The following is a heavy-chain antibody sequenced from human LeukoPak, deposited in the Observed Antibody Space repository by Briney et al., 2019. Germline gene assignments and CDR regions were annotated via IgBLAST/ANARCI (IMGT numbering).Heavy chain of an antibody. CDR1: GGSISSSSYY. CDR2: IYYSGST. J-gene: IGHJ5*02. CDR3: ARLYYDSSGNWFDP. V-gene: IGHV4-39*01. Sequence: SETLSLTCTVSGGSISSSSYYWGWIRQPPGKGLEWIGSIYYSGSTYYNPSLKSRVTISVDTSKNQFSLKLSSVTAADTAVYYCARLYYDSSGNWFDPWGQGILVTVSS. D-gene: IGHD3-22*01.